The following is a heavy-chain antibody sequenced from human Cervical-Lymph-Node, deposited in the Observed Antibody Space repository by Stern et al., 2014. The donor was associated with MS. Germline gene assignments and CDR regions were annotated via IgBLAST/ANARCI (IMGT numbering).Heavy chain of an antibody. CDR2: ISSTATYI. CDR3: ARGYGGNSEGDY. Sequence: EMQLVESGGGLVKPGGSLRLSCAVSGFTFSTSSMNWVRQAPGKGLEWVSSISSTATYIYYADSVKGRFTISRDNAKNSLYLQMNSLSPQDTAVYYCARGYGGNSEGDYWGQGTLVIVSS. CDR1: GFTFSTSS. D-gene: IGHD4-23*01. V-gene: IGHV3-21*01. J-gene: IGHJ4*02.